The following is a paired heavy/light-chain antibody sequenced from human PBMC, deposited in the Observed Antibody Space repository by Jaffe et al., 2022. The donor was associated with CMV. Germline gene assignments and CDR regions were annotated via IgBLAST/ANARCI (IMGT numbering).Light chain of an antibody. V-gene: IGKV3-11*01. CDR3: QQRSNWPLIT. CDR1: QSVSSY. J-gene: IGKJ5*01. CDR2: DAS. Sequence: EIVLTQSPATLSLSPGERATLSCRASQSVSSYLAWYQQKPGQAPRLLIYDASNRATGIPARFSGSGSGTDFTLTISSLEPEDFAVYYCQQRSNWPLITFGQGTRLEIK.
Heavy chain of an antibody. V-gene: IGHV4-39*01. CDR2: IYYSGST. CDR3: ARHSVRGYSYGYYYYGMDV. CDR1: GGSISSSSYY. J-gene: IGHJ6*02. D-gene: IGHD5-18*01. Sequence: QLQLQESGPGLVKPSETLSLTCTVSGGSISSSSYYWGWIRQPPGKGLEWIGSIYYSGSTYYNPSLKSRVTISVDTSKNQFSLKLSSVTAADTAVYYCARHSVRGYSYGYYYYGMDVWGQGTTVTVSS.